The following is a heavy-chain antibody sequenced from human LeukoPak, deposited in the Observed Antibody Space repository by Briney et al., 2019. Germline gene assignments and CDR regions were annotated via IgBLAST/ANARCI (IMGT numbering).Heavy chain of an antibody. V-gene: IGHV4-39*07. Sequence: SETLSLTCTVSGGSISSSSYYWGWIRQPPGKGLEWIGSIYYSGSTSYNPSLKSRVTISVDASKNQFSLKLSSVTAADTAVYYCARQQQLGFDYWGQGTLVTVSS. CDR1: GGSISSSSYY. J-gene: IGHJ4*02. CDR3: ARQQQLGFDY. CDR2: IYYSGST. D-gene: IGHD6-13*01.